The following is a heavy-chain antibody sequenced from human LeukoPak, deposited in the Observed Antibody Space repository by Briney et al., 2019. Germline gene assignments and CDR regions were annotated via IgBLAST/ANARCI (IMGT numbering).Heavy chain of an antibody. CDR3: ARTGEWLLYSGFDY. CDR1: GGTFSSYA. CDR2: IIPIFGTA. D-gene: IGHD3-3*01. Sequence: ASVKVSCKASGGTFSSYAISWVRQAPGQGLEWMGGIIPIFGTANYAQKFQGRVTITAHESTSTAYMEMSSLRSEDTAVYYCARTGEWLLYSGFDYWGQGTLVTVSS. V-gene: IGHV1-69*13. J-gene: IGHJ4*02.